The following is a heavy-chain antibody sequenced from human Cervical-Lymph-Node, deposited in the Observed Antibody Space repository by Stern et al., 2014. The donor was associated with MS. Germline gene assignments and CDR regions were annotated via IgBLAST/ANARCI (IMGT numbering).Heavy chain of an antibody. CDR1: GGSVSSTNW. V-gene: IGHV4-4*02. D-gene: IGHD2/OR15-2a*01. CDR3: ARERQQYCNSEGCSYWYFDL. CDR2: IYHRAAS. J-gene: IGHJ2*01. Sequence: QVQLQESGPGLVKPSGTLSLTCAVSGGSVSSTNWWSWVRQSPGKGLEWIGNIYHRAASNCLPSLRSGVSISLDNSKNHLSLHLTSVTAADTAVYYCARERQQYCNSEGCSYWYFDLWGRDTLVTVSS.